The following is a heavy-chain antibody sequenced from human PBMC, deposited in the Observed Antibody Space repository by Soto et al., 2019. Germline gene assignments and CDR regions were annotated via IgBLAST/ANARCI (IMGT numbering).Heavy chain of an antibody. CDR3: ARSDLRVSRGPDYYVMDA. Sequence: GESLKISCKGSGYSFTSFWIAWVRQMPGKGLEWMGIIFPGDSDTRYSPSFQGQVTISVDKSISTAYLQWTGLKASDSAMYYCARSDLRVSRGPDYYVMDAWGQGTTVTVSS. CDR2: IFPGDSDT. CDR1: GYSFTSFW. J-gene: IGHJ6*02. V-gene: IGHV5-51*01. D-gene: IGHD6-13*01.